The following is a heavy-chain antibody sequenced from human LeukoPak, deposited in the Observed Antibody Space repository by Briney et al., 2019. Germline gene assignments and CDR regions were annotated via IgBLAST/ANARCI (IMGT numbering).Heavy chain of an antibody. CDR1: GFTLSSYW. CDR3: ARGGGYSYGPLDY. CDR2: INSDGSST. D-gene: IGHD5-18*01. J-gene: IGHJ4*02. Sequence: PGGSLRLSCAVSGFTLSSYWMHWVRQAPGKGLVWVSHINSDGSSTSYADSVKGRFTISRDSAKNTLYLQMNSLRAEDTAVYYCARGGGYSYGPLDYWGQGTLVTVSS. V-gene: IGHV3-74*01.